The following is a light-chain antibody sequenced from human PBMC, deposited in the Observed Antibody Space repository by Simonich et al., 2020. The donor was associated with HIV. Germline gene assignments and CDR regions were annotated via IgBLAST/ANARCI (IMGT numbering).Light chain of an antibody. CDR3: QQYNNWPALT. J-gene: IGKJ4*01. Sequence: EIVLTQSPATLSLSPGERATLSCRASHSVSSYLDWYQQKPGQAPRLLLYGASTRATGIPARFSSSGSGTEFTLTISSLQSEDFAVYYCQQYNNWPALTFGGGTKVEIK. V-gene: IGKV3-15*01. CDR2: GAS. CDR1: HSVSSY.